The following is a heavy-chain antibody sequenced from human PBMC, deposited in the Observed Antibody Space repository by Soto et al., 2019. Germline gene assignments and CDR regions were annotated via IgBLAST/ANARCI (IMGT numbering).Heavy chain of an antibody. CDR2: IIPMLCIA. Sequence: QVQLVQSGAEVKKPGSAVKVSCKDSGGTFSTYSMFWVRQAPGQGLEWMGRIIPMLCIANYAQKFQGRVTITADKSTGTAYMELSSLRSEDTALYYCTIGSWSGEVFDIWGQGTMVTVSS. CDR3: TIGSWSGEVFDI. D-gene: IGHD2-21*01. CDR1: GGTFSTYS. V-gene: IGHV1-69*02. J-gene: IGHJ3*02.